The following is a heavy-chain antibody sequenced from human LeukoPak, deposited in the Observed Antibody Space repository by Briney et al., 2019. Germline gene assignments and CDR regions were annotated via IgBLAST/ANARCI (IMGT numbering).Heavy chain of an antibody. CDR2: ISSGGDSI. J-gene: IGHJ5*02. CDR3: AREMDGEYGSGTFYDL. D-gene: IGHD3-10*01. CDR1: NFVFSDYY. V-gene: IGHV3-11*01. Sequence: PGGSLRLSCAASNFVFSDYYMSWVRQAPGKGLQWVSYISSGGDSIYYADSVRGRFTISRDNAKNSLYLQMNSLRAEDTAVYYCAREMDGEYGSGTFYDLWGQGNMVTVSS.